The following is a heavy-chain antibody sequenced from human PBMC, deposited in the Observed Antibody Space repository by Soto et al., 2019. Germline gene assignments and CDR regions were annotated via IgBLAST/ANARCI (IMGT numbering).Heavy chain of an antibody. V-gene: IGHV4-31*03. CDR1: GGSISSGGYY. CDR3: ARGFTVATITFDY. Sequence: PSETLSLTCTVSGGSISSGGYYWSWIRQHPGKGLEWIGYIYYSGSTYYNPSLKSRVTISVDTSKNQFSLKLSSVTAADTAVYYCARGFTVATITFDYWGQGTLVTVSS. J-gene: IGHJ4*02. CDR2: IYYSGST. D-gene: IGHD5-12*01.